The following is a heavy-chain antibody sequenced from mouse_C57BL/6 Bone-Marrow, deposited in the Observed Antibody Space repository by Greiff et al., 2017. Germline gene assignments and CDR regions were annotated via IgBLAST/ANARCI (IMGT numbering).Heavy chain of an antibody. CDR1: GYTFPNYW. CDR3: GITTVINWCFDV. J-gene: IGHJ1*03. Sequence: VQLKESGAELVRPGTSVKMSCKASGYTFPNYWIGWAKQRPGHGLEWIGDIYPGGGYTNYNQKFKGKATLTADNSYSTASMQLNSLTSEDSAIYYCGITTVINWCFDVWGTGTTGTGS. V-gene: IGHV1-63*01. CDR2: IYPGGGYT. D-gene: IGHD1-1*01.